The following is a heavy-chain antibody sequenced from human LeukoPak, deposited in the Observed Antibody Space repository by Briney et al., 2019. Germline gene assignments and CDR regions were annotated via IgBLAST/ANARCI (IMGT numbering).Heavy chain of an antibody. Sequence: GASVKVSCQASGYTFTGYYMHWVRQAPAQGLEWMGRINPNICGTNYAQKFQGRVTMPRDTSIGTAYMELSTLRSDDTTGYYCARVGEVVAATSGYYWGQGTLVTVSS. CDR2: INPNICGT. CDR3: ARVGEVVAATSGYY. CDR1: GYTFTGYY. J-gene: IGHJ4*02. V-gene: IGHV1-2*06. D-gene: IGHD2-15*01.